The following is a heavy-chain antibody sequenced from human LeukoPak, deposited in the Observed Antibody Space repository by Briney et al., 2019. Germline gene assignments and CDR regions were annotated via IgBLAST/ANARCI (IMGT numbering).Heavy chain of an antibody. J-gene: IGHJ3*02. CDR1: GLTVSTNY. CDR3: ARDLVAEGDAFDI. V-gene: IGHV3-53*01. D-gene: IGHD3-9*01. CDR2: IYAGGGT. Sequence: GGSLRLSCAASGLTVSTNYMRWIRQAPGKGLEWVSLIYAGGGTAYTDSVKGRFTISRDNSKNTLYLQMNSLRAEDTAVYYCARDLVAEGDAFDIWGQGTMVTVSS.